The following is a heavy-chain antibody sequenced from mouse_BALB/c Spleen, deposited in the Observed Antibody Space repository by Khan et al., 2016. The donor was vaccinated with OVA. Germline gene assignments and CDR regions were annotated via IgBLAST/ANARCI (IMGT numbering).Heavy chain of an antibody. CDR2: IVPPNGNT. CDR1: GLNIKDTY. J-gene: IGHJ2*01. V-gene: IGHV14-3*02. Sequence: VQLKQSGAELVKSAPTVKLSCTATGLNIKDTYMHWLKQWPEQDLEWFGSIVPPNGNTNYDPNLQGKATITADTSSNTSYLQLNSLTSEDTAFYYSARMARKWGQGTTLTVSS. CDR3: ARMARK.